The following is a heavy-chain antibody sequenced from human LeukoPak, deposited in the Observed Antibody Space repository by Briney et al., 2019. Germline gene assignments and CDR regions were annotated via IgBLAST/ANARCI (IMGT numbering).Heavy chain of an antibody. D-gene: IGHD1-26*01. V-gene: IGHV3-30*04. CDR1: GFTFSSYA. CDR2: ISYDGSNK. J-gene: IGHJ6*03. CDR3: ARDPVRGSYHYYYYYMDV. Sequence: GRSLRLSCAASGFTFSSYAMHWVRQAPGKGLEWVAVISYDGSNKYYADSVKGRFTISRDNSKNTLYLQMNSLRAEDTAVYYCARDPVRGSYHYYYYYMDVWGKGTTVTVSS.